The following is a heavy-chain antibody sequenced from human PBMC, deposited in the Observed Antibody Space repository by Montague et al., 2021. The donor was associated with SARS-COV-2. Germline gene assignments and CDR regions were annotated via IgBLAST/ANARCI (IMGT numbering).Heavy chain of an antibody. CDR2: IYSGGDT. CDR3: ARGGVGATWAFDI. V-gene: IGHV3-53*01. D-gene: IGHD1-26*01. J-gene: IGHJ3*02. Sequence: SLRLSCAASGFTVNSNYMSWVRQAPGKGLEWVALIYSGGDTTCAVSVRDRFTISRDNSKNTLYLQMNSLRVEDTAVFYCARGGVGATWAFDIWGQGTMVTVSS. CDR1: GFTVNSNY.